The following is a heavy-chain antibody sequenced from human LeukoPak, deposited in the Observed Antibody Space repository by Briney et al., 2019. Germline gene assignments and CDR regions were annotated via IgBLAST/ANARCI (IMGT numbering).Heavy chain of an antibody. Sequence: PGGSLRLSCAASGCTFDDYAMHWVRQAPGKGLEWVXXXXXXSGSIGYADSVQGRVTISRDIANNSLYLQMNSLRAEDTALYYCAKFPYPGIAAAAIYYFDYWGQGTLVTVSS. CDR2: XXXXSGSI. J-gene: IGHJ4*02. D-gene: IGHD6-13*01. CDR1: GCTFDDYA. V-gene: IGHV3-9*01. CDR3: AKFPYPGIAAAAIYYFDY.